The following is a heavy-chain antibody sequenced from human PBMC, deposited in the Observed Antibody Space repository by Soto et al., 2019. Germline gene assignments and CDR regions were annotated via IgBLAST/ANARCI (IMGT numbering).Heavy chain of an antibody. V-gene: IGHV3-30*18. CDR1: GFTFSSYA. Sequence: GGSLRLSCAASGFTFSSYAMHWVRQAPGKGLEWVAFISYDDGRNKYYADSVKGRFTISRDNSKNTLYLQMNSLRGEDTAVYYCAQGVGSTLQNYYFYGLDVWGQGTTVTVSS. J-gene: IGHJ6*02. CDR2: ISYDDGRNK. CDR3: AQGVGSTLQNYYFYGLDV. D-gene: IGHD1-26*01.